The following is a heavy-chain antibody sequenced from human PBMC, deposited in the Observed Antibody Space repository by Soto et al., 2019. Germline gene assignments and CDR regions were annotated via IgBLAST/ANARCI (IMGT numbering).Heavy chain of an antibody. CDR3: AKVRITMVRGVLYYFDY. Sequence: GGSLRLSCAASGFTFSSYAMSWVRQAPGKGLEWVSAISGSGGSTYYADSVKGRFTISRDNSKNTLYLQMNSLRAEDTAVYYCAKVRITMVRGVLYYFDYWGQGTLVTVSS. CDR2: ISGSGGST. J-gene: IGHJ4*02. D-gene: IGHD3-10*01. CDR1: GFTFSSYA. V-gene: IGHV3-23*01.